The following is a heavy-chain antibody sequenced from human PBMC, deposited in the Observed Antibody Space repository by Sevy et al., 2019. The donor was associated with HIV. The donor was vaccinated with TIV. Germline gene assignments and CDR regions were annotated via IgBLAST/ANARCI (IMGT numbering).Heavy chain of an antibody. V-gene: IGHV4-59*08. Sequence: SETLSRTCTVSGDSINTYYWSWIRQPPGKGLEWIGYVSHSGNTNNNPSLKSRVSMSLDTSRNQLSLKVKSVTAADTAVYYCARLRWDLVVVPGATPGCYFDYWGQGTLVTVSS. CDR1: GDSINTYY. CDR2: VSHSGNT. CDR3: ARLRWDLVVVPGATPGCYFDY. J-gene: IGHJ4*02. D-gene: IGHD2-2*01.